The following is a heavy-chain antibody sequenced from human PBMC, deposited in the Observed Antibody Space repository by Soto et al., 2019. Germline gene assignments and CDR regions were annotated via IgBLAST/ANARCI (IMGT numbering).Heavy chain of an antibody. D-gene: IGHD5-18*01. V-gene: IGHV1-2*02. CDR3: ARGAVDKAMVGPWNYYYGMDV. CDR1: GYTFTGYY. J-gene: IGHJ6*02. Sequence: ASVKVSCKASGYTFTGYYMHWVRQAPGQGLEWMGWINPNSGGTNYAQKFQGRVTMTRDTSISTAYMELSRLRSDDTAVYYCARGAVDKAMVGPWNYYYGMDVWGQGTTVTVSS. CDR2: INPNSGGT.